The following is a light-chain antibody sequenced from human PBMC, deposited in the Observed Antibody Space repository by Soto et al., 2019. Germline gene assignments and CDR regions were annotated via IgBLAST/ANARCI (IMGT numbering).Light chain of an antibody. V-gene: IGLV1-44*01. J-gene: IGLJ3*02. Sequence: QSVLTQPPSASGTPGQRVTISCSGSSSNIGTNTANWYQQLPGTAPRLLIYSTNQRPSRVPGRFSGSRSGTSASLAISGLQSDDEANYYCAAWDDTLNGWVFGGGTKLTVL. CDR1: SSNIGTNT. CDR2: STN. CDR3: AAWDDTLNGWV.